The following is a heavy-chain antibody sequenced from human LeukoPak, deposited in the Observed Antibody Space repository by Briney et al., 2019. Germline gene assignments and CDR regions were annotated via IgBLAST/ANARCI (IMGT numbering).Heavy chain of an antibody. CDR1: GVSVSDGRYY. CDR3: ATPYCSTISCLDVFNM. CDR2: KYFSGSA. J-gene: IGHJ3*02. V-gene: IGHV4-31*03. Sequence: PSQTLSLTCNVSGVSVSDGRYYWTWIRQRPGKGLEWIGYKYFSGSAKYNPSLKCRLTISIDSSRNQFSLQLSSVTAADTATYYCATPYCSTISCLDVFNMWGQGTRVTVSS. D-gene: IGHD2-2*01.